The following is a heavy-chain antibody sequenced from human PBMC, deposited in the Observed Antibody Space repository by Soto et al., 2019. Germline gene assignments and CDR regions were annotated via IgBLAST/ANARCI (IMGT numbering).Heavy chain of an antibody. CDR2: ISAYNGNT. Sequence: GASVKVSCKASGYTFTSYGISWVRQAPGQGLEWMGWISAYNGNTNYAQKLQGRVTMTTDTSTSTAYMELRSLRSDDTAVYYCARDDQATKTIFGVVPQPTFFDYWGQGTLVTVSS. J-gene: IGHJ4*02. CDR1: GYTFTSYG. CDR3: ARDDQATKTIFGVVPQPTFFDY. D-gene: IGHD3-3*01. V-gene: IGHV1-18*01.